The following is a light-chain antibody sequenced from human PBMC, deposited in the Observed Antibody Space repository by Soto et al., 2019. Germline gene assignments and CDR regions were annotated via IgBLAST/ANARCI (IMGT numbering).Light chain of an antibody. CDR3: QQYNRWPPLT. CDR1: QSVGRN. CDR2: GAS. J-gene: IGKJ4*01. V-gene: IGKV3-15*01. Sequence: EIVMTQSPATLSVSPGERATLSCRASQSVGRNLAWYQQKPGQAPRLLIYGASTRATGIPARFSGSGSGTELTRTISSLQSEDFAVFSCQQYNRWPPLTFGGGTKVEIK.